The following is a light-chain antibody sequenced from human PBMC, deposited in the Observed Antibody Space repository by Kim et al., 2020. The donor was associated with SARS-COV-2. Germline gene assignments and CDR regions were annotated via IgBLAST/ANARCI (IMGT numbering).Light chain of an antibody. Sequence: GKTVPISCTRSGGSIDDNYVQWYQQRPGGVPTAVIYEDDQRPSGVSDRFSGSIDNSSNSASLTISGLRTEDEADYYCQSYNRDNVLFGGGTQLTVL. V-gene: IGLV6-57*03. J-gene: IGLJ2*01. CDR2: EDD. CDR1: GGSIDDNY. CDR3: QSYNRDNVL.